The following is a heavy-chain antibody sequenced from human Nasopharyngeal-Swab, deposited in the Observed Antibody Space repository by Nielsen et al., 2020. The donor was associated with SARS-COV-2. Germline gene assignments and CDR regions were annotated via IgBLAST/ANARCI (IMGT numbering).Heavy chain of an antibody. J-gene: IGHJ4*02. CDR1: GASIRTGDYY. CDR2: IFYSGRT. D-gene: IGHD3-22*01. Sequence: SETLSLTCTVTGASIRTGDYYWSWIRQPPGKGLEWIGNIFYSGRTFYNPSLKSRLTMSVDTSKNQFSLKLTSVTAADTAVYYCARHYYYDSSGYLGFDNWGQGTLVTVSS. V-gene: IGHV4-30-4*08. CDR3: ARHYYYDSSGYLGFDN.